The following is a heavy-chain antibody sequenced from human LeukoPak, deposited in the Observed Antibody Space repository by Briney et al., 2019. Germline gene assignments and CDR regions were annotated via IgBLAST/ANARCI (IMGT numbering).Heavy chain of an antibody. J-gene: IGHJ4*02. Sequence: ASVKVSCKASGYTFTSYGISWVRQAPGQGLEWMGWISTYDGNANYAQKLQGRVTMTTDTSTITAYMELRSLRSDDTAVYYCARAPSGFTYGPGDHWGQGTLVTVSS. CDR3: ARAPSGFTYGPGDH. V-gene: IGHV1-18*01. D-gene: IGHD5-18*01. CDR2: ISTYDGNA. CDR1: GYTFTSYG.